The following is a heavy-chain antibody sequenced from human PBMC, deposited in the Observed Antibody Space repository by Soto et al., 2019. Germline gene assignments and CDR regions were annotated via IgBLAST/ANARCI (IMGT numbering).Heavy chain of an antibody. J-gene: IGHJ4*02. CDR1: GYTFTSYA. CDR3: ARAVAVPADFDY. Sequence: QVQLVQSGAEEKKPGASVKVSCKASGYTFTSYAMHWVRQAPGQRLEWMGWINAGNGNTKYSQKFQGRVTITRGTSASTDYMELSRLRSEDTAVYYCARAVAVPADFDYWGQGTLVTVSS. D-gene: IGHD6-19*01. CDR2: INAGNGNT. V-gene: IGHV1-3*05.